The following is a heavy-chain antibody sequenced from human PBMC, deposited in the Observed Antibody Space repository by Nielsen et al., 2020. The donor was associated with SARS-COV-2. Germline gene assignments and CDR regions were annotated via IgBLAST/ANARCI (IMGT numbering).Heavy chain of an antibody. CDR3: ARDRRYNGYDWGRGPYSSYGLDV. Sequence: SETLSLTCAVSGGSVSSNDWWTWVRQSPGKGLEWIGEVSHSGSINYNPSLKSRVTLSMDKSKRQFSLRLTSVSAADSAVYYCARDRRYNGYDWGRGPYSSYGLDVWGQGTAVTVSS. D-gene: IGHD3-16*01. V-gene: IGHV4-4*02. CDR1: GGSVSSNDW. J-gene: IGHJ6*02. CDR2: VSHSGSI.